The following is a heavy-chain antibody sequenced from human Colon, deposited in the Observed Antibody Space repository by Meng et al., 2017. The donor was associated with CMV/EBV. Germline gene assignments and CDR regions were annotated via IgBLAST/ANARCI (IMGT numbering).Heavy chain of an antibody. Sequence: KVSCKGSGYIFTTYWIGWVRQMPGKGLEWMGIIYPGDSDVRYSPSFQGQVTISADRSITTAYLQWISLKASDSAIYYCARGRAALLPFYYGVNVWGQGTTVTVSS. V-gene: IGHV5-51*01. D-gene: IGHD6-25*01. CDR1: GYIFTTYW. CDR2: IYPGDSDV. CDR3: ARGRAALLPFYYGVNV. J-gene: IGHJ6*02.